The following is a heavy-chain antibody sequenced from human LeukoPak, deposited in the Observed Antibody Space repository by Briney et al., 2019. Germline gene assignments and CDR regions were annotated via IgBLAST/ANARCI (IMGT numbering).Heavy chain of an antibody. V-gene: IGHV1-2*02. CDR2: INPNSGGT. D-gene: IGHD3-3*01. CDR3: AREGGYDFWSGRSQYFDY. J-gene: IGHJ4*02. CDR1: GYIFTGYY. Sequence: ASVKVSCKASGYIFTGYYMHWVRQAPGQGLEWMGWINPNSGGTNYAQKFQGRVTMTRDTSISTAYMELSRLRSDDTAVYCAREGGYDFWSGRSQYFDYWGQGTLVTVSS.